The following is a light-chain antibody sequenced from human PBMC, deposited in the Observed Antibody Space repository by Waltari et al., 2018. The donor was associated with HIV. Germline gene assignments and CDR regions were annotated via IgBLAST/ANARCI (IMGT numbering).Light chain of an antibody. CDR1: QNIVSS. CDR2: SAS. J-gene: IGKJ4*01. CDR3: QQSYGAPFT. V-gene: IGKV1-39*01. Sequence: DIQMTQSPSSLSASLGTTVTITSRSSQNIVSSLNWYQHKSGKAPKLLIHSASILQSGSPSRFAGNGCRTDFTLNISTLQPDDSASYYCQQSYGAPFTFGGGTKVEI.